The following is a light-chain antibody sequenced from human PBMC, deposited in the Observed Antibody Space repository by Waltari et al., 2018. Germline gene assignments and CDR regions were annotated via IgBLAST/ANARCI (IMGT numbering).Light chain of an antibody. CDR3: QHYLRLPVT. CDR1: QSVSRA. V-gene: IGKV3-20*01. J-gene: IGKJ1*01. CDR2: GAS. Sequence: EIVLTQSPGTLSLSLGERATLSCRASQSVSRALAWYQQKPGQAPRLLIYGASTRVTGIPDRFSGSGSGTDFSLTISRLEPDDLAVYYCQHYLRLPVTFGQGTTVEI.